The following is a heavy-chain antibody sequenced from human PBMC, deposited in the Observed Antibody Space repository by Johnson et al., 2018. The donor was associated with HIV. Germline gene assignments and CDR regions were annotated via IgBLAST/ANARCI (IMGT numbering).Heavy chain of an antibody. V-gene: IGHV3-11*04. J-gene: IGHJ3*02. CDR1: GFTFSDSY. Sequence: QVQLVESGGGLVKPGGSLRLSCVASGFTFSDSYMTWIRQAPRKGLEWVSYISSSGSTIYYVDSVKGRFTISRDNARNSLYLQMNSLRAEDTAVYFCARAINDAFDIWGQGTMVTVSS. CDR3: ARAINDAFDI. CDR2: ISSSGSTI.